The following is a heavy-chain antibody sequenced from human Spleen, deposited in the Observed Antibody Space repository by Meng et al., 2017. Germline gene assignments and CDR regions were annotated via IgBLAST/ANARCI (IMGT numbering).Heavy chain of an antibody. D-gene: IGHD6-13*01. J-gene: IGHJ2*01. Sequence: GGSLRLSCVASGFTFSSYAMHWVRQAPGKGLEWVAVISYDGSNKYYADSVKGRFTISRDNAKNSLYLQMNSLRAEDTAVYYCARVKEAYSSSWSGYWYFDLWGRGTLVTVSS. CDR1: GFTFSSYA. CDR2: ISYDGSNK. V-gene: IGHV3-30*04. CDR3: ARVKEAYSSSWSGYWYFDL.